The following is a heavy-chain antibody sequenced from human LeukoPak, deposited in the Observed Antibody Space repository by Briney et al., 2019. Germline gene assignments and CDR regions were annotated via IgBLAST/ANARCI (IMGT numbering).Heavy chain of an antibody. CDR2: IYYTGNT. Sequence: SETLSLTCRASGFTISNSSYYWVRIRQPPGKGLEWIGTIYYTGNTYSNPSLKIRVSMSVDTSKNQFSLKLKSVTAADTAVYYCVRHLFAMLITPYDYWDSWGQGTLVHVSS. CDR3: VRHLFAMLITPYDYWDS. D-gene: IGHD3-3*01. CDR1: GFTISNSSYY. V-gene: IGHV4-39*01. J-gene: IGHJ4*02.